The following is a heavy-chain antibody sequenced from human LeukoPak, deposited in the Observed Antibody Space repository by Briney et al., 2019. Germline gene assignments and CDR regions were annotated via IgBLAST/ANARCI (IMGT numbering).Heavy chain of an antibody. V-gene: IGHV4-34*01. CDR2: INHSGST. CDR1: GGSFSGYY. J-gene: IGHJ5*02. D-gene: IGHD4-17*01. Sequence: SETLSLTCAVYGGSFSGYYWSWIRQPPGKGLEWIGEINHSGSTNYNPSLKSRVTISVDTSKNQFSLKLSSVTAADTAVYYCARRITSDYGEDWFDPWGQGTLVTVSS. CDR3: ARRITSDYGEDWFDP.